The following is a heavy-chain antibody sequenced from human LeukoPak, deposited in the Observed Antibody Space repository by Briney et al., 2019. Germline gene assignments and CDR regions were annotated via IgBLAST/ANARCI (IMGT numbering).Heavy chain of an antibody. CDR2: FDPEDGET. D-gene: IGHD3-10*01. V-gene: IGHV1-24*01. CDR1: GYTLTELS. J-gene: IGHJ4*02. Sequence: ASVKVSRKVSGYTLTELSMHWVRQAPGKGLEWMGGFDPEDGETIYAQKFQGRVTMTEDTSTDTAYMELGSLRSEDTAVYYCATAAPQRITMVRGESLCFDYWGQGTLVTVSS. CDR3: ATAAPQRITMVRGESLCFDY.